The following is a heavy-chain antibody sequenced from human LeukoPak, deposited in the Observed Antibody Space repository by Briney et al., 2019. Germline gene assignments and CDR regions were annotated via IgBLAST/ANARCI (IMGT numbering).Heavy chain of an antibody. CDR3: ARTVEGMATGEY. CDR2: IRQDGNSK. CDR1: GFTFSSYN. D-gene: IGHD5-24*01. V-gene: IGHV3-7*01. J-gene: IGHJ4*02. Sequence: PGGSLRLSCAASGFTFSSYNMNWVRQPPGKGLEWVANIRQDGNSKYFVDSVKGRFTISRDNAKSSMYLQMNNLRVEDTAVYYCARTVEGMATGEYWGQGTLVTVSS.